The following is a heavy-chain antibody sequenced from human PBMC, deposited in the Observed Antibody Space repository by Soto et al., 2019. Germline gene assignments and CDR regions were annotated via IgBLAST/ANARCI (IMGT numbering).Heavy chain of an antibody. D-gene: IGHD6-13*01. CDR2: TYYRSKWYN. Sequence: SQTLSLTCAISGDSVSSNSAAWNWIRQSPSRGLEWLGRTYYRSKWYNDYAVSVKSRITIIPDTSKNQFSLQLNSVTPEDTAVYYCATGPAAGTLTLDYWGQGTLVTVSS. CDR3: ATGPAAGTLTLDY. CDR1: GDSVSSNSAA. V-gene: IGHV6-1*01. J-gene: IGHJ4*02.